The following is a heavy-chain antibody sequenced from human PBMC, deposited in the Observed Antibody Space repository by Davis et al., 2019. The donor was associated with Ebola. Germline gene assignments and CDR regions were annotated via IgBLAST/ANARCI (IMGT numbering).Heavy chain of an antibody. CDR1: GGSISSSSYY. D-gene: IGHD1-26*01. CDR3: ARVRGSYTAWFDP. V-gene: IGHV4-39*07. CDR2: INHSGST. Sequence: SETLSLTCTVSGGSISSSSYYWSWVRQPPGKGLEWIGEINHSGSTNYNPSLKSRVTISVDTSKNQFSLKLSSVTAADTAVYYCARVRGSYTAWFDPWGQGTLVTVSS. J-gene: IGHJ5*02.